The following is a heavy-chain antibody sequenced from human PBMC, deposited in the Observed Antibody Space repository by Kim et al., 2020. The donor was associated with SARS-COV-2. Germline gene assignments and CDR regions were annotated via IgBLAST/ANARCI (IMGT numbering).Heavy chain of an antibody. CDR3: AREPGPLYCSSTSCYPRGGWFDP. J-gene: IGHJ5*02. D-gene: IGHD2-2*01. Sequence: SETLSLTCTVSGGSISSYYWSWIRQPPGKGLEWIGYIYYSGSTNYNPSLKSRVTISVDTSKNQFSLKLSSVTAADTAVYYCAREPGPLYCSSTSCYPRGGWFDPWGQGTLVTVSS. CDR2: IYYSGST. CDR1: GGSISSYY. V-gene: IGHV4-59*01.